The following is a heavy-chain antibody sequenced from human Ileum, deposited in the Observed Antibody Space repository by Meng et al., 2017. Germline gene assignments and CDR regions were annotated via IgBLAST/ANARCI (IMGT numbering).Heavy chain of an antibody. CDR2: INAGNGNT. D-gene: IGHD3/OR15-3a*01. CDR1: GYTFTSYA. Sequence: VSVKVSRKASGYTFTSYAMHWVRQAPGQRLEWMGWINAGNGNTKYSQKFQGRVTITRDTSASTAYMELSSLRSEDTAVYYCARDLTPIGPIDYWGQGTLVTVSS. V-gene: IGHV1-3*01. CDR3: ARDLTPIGPIDY. J-gene: IGHJ4*02.